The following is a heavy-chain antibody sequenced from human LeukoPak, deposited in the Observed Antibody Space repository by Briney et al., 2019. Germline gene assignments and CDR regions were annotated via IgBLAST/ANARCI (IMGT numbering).Heavy chain of an antibody. J-gene: IGHJ4*02. CDR1: GDSVSSNSAA. CDR2: TYYRSKWYY. D-gene: IGHD4-11*01. V-gene: IGHV6-1*01. Sequence: KPSQTLSLTCAISGDSVSSNSAAWNWIRQSASRGLEWLGRTYYRSKWYYDYAASVKSRITINPDTSKNQFSLHLNSVTPEDTAVSYCASDFSWGQYDYWGQGTLVTVSS. CDR3: ASDFSWGQYDY.